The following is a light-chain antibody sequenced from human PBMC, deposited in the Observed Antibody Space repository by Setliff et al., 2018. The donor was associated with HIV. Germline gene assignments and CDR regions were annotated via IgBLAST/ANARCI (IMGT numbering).Light chain of an antibody. CDR2: EVN. CDR1: SSDVGGYNY. J-gene: IGLJ2*01. Sequence: QSVLTQPASVSGSPGQSITISCTGTSSDVGGYNYVSWYQQHPGKAPKLIIYEVNNRPSGVSNRFSGSKSGNTASLTISRLQAEDEADYYCSSYTSSSTYVVFGGGTKGTV. CDR3: SSYTSSSTYVV. V-gene: IGLV2-14*01.